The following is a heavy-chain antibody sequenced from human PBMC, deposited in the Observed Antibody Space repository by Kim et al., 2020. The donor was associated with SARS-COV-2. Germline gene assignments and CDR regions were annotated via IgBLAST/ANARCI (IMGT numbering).Heavy chain of an antibody. V-gene: IGHV3-7*01. Sequence: GGSLRLSCAASGFTFSSYWMSWVRQAPGKGLEWVANIKQDGSEKYYVDSVKGRFTISRDNAKNSLYLQMNSLRAEDTAVYYCARDLCITMVRGVIRSFGMDVWGQGTTVTVSS. J-gene: IGHJ6*02. CDR3: ARDLCITMVRGVIRSFGMDV. CDR1: GFTFSSYW. CDR2: IKQDGSEK. D-gene: IGHD3-10*01.